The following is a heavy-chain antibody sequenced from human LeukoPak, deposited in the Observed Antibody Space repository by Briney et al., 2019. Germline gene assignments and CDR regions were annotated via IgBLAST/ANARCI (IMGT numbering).Heavy chain of an antibody. J-gene: IGHJ4*02. D-gene: IGHD1-1*01. V-gene: IGHV1-18*04. CDR3: TRATGGLSDY. CDR1: GYIFANYD. CDR2: IGPYNGDT. Sequence: GSVQVSCKTSGYIFANYDINWVRQAPGQRLEWMGWIGPYNGDTKYAQKFQDRVTMSTDTSTSTTYMELRSLRSDDTAVYYCTRATGGLSDYWGQGTLVTVSS.